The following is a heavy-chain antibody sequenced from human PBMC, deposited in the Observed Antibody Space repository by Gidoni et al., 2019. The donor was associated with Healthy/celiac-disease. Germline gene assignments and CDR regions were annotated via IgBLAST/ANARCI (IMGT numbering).Heavy chain of an antibody. CDR3: ASAFTMVRGVPLGATFDP. Sequence: QVQLQESGPGLVKPSQTLSLTCTVSGCSIRSVGYYWSWIRQHPGKGLEWIGYIYYSGSTYYNPSLKSRVTISVDTSKNQFSLKLSSVTAADTAVYYCASAFTMVRGVPLGATFDPWGQGTLVTVSS. CDR2: IYYSGST. V-gene: IGHV4-31*03. CDR1: GCSIRSVGYY. J-gene: IGHJ5*02. D-gene: IGHD3-10*01.